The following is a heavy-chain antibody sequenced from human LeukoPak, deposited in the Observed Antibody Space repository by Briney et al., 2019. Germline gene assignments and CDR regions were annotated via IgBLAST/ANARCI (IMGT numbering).Heavy chain of an antibody. D-gene: IGHD7-27*01. V-gene: IGHV3-30-3*01. CDR2: ISYDGSNK. CDR1: GFTFSSYA. J-gene: IGHJ6*02. CDR3: ARELGLYYYGMDV. Sequence: GRSLRLSCAASGFTFSSYAMHWVRQAPGKGLEWVAVISYDGSNKYYADSVKGRFTISRDNSKNTLYLQMNSLRAEDTAVYYCARELGLYYYGMDVWGQGTTVTV.